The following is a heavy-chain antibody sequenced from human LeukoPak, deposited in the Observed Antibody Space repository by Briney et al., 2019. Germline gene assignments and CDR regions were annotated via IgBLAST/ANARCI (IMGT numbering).Heavy chain of an antibody. V-gene: IGHV3-48*03. D-gene: IGHD3-22*01. CDR2: ISSSGSTI. J-gene: IGHJ4*02. CDR3: AKDYSDSSGYFRVPHVFDF. CDR1: GFTFSSYE. Sequence: GGSLRLSCAASGFTFSSYEMNWVRQAPGKGLEWVSYISSSGSTIYYADSVKGRFTISRDNSKNTLYLQVNSLRAEDTAVYYCAKDYSDSSGYFRVPHVFDFWGQGTLVTVSS.